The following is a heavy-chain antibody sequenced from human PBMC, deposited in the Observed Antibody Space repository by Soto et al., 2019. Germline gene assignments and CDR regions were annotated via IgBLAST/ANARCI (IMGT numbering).Heavy chain of an antibody. Sequence: QVQLVESGGGVVQPGRSLRLSCAASGFTFSSYAMHWVRQAPGKGLAWVAVISYDGSNKYYADSVKGRFTISRDNSKNTLYLQMNSLRAEDTAVYYCARDDDGTAKYSSSSGDYWGQGTLVTVSS. CDR2: ISYDGSNK. D-gene: IGHD6-6*01. J-gene: IGHJ4*02. V-gene: IGHV3-30-3*01. CDR1: GFTFSSYA. CDR3: ARDDDGTAKYSSSSGDY.